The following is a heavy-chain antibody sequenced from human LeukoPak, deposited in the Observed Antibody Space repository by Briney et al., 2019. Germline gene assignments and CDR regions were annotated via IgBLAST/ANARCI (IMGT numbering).Heavy chain of an antibody. D-gene: IGHD3-22*01. CDR3: ASTYYDSSGYEGDY. Sequence: SETLSLTCTVSGGSISSYYWSWIRQPPGKGLEWIGYIYYSGSTNYNPSLKSRVTISVDTSNNQLSLRLSSVTAADTAVYYCASTYYDSSGYEGDYWGQGTLVTVSS. CDR2: IYYSGST. J-gene: IGHJ4*02. CDR1: GGSISSYY. V-gene: IGHV4-59*12.